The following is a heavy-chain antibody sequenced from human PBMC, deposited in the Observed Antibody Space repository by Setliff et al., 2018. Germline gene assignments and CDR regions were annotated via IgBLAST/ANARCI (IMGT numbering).Heavy chain of an antibody. Sequence: GGSLRLSCAASGFTFSNAWMSWVRQAPGKGLEWVSAISGSGGSTYYADSVKGRFTISRDNSKNTLYLQMNSLRAEDTAVYYCAGLTASQEVYYYYGMDVWGQGTTVTVSS. CDR1: GFTFSNAW. J-gene: IGHJ6*02. D-gene: IGHD7-27*01. CDR2: ISGSGGST. CDR3: AGLTASQEVYYYYGMDV. V-gene: IGHV3-23*01.